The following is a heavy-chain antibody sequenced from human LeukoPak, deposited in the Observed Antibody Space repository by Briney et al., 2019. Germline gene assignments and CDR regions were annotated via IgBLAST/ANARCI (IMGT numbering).Heavy chain of an antibody. D-gene: IGHD6-13*01. V-gene: IGHV3-7*01. CDR3: ARDRGIAAAVTVGNFDY. CDR2: IKEGGSEI. J-gene: IGHJ4*02. CDR1: GFTFSSHW. Sequence: GGSLRLSCAASGFTFSSHWMIWVRQATGKGLEWVANIKEGGSEIYYVDSVKGRFTISRDNAKNSLFLQMNSLRVDDTAVYYCARDRGIAAAVTVGNFDYWGQGALVTVSS.